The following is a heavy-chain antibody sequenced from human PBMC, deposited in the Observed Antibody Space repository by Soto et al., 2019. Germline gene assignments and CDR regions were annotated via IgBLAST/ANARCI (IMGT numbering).Heavy chain of an antibody. Sequence: SETLSLTCIVSGESISSSSYYWGWIRQPPGKGLEWIGSIYYSGRTYYNPSFKSRVTISIDTSKNQFSLKLSSVTATDTAVYYCARQRTTVVTQAYFDNWGQVDLVT. CDR1: GESISSSSYY. CDR2: IYYSGRT. CDR3: ARQRTTVVTQAYFDN. D-gene: IGHD2-21*02. V-gene: IGHV4-39*01. J-gene: IGHJ4*02.